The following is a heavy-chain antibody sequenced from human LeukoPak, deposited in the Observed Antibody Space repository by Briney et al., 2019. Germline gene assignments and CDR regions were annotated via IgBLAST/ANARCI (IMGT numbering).Heavy chain of an antibody. D-gene: IGHD3-9*01. J-gene: IGHJ6*02. V-gene: IGHV4-61*08. CDR3: ARTVADWLLWPPYYYYGMDV. CDR1: GGSISSGGYY. Sequence: PSETLSLTCTVSGGSISSGGYYWSWIRQHPGKGLEWIGYIYYSGSTNYNPSLKSRVTISVDTSKNQFSLKLSSVTAADTAVYYCARTVADWLLWPPYYYYGMDVWGQGTTVTVSS. CDR2: IYYSGST.